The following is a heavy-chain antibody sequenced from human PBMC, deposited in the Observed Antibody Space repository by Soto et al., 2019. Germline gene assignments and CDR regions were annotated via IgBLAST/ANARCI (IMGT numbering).Heavy chain of an antibody. CDR2: IKSKSDGATT. CDR3: NKGITIFGVVLDT. D-gene: IGHD3-3*01. V-gene: IGHV3-15*01. Sequence: GGSLRLSCAASGFTFSNALMTWVRQAPGKGLEWVGRIKSKSDGATTDYAAPVRGRFIISRDDSKNTLYLQMNSLKTEDTAVYYCNKGITIFGVVLDTWGQGTLVTVSS. CDR1: GFTFSNAL. J-gene: IGHJ5*02.